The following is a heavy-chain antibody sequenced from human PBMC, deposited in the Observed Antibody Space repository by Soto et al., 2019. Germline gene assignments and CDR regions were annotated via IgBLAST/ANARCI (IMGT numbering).Heavy chain of an antibody. Sequence: LSETLSLTCTVSGGSISSGGHYWSWIRQHPGKGLEWIGYIYYSGSTYYNPSLKSRVTISVDTSKNQFSLKLSSVTAADTAVYYCARGTRCTNSVCYTHWYFDLWGRGTLVTVSS. V-gene: IGHV4-31*03. D-gene: IGHD2-8*01. J-gene: IGHJ2*01. CDR1: GGSISSGGHY. CDR3: ARGTRCTNSVCYTHWYFDL. CDR2: IYYSGST.